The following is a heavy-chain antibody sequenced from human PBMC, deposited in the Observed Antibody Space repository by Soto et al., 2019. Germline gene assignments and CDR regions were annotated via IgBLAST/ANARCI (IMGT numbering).Heavy chain of an antibody. CDR3: AKARGLLLDY. CDR1: GFTFSSYA. Sequence: QVQLVESGGGVVQPGRSLRLYYAASGFTFSSYAMHWVRQAPGKGLEWVAVISYDGSSKFYADSVKGRFTISRDTSKNTLYLQMNSLRADDTAVYYCAKARGLLLDYWGQGTLVTVSS. D-gene: IGHD5-12*01. J-gene: IGHJ4*02. CDR2: ISYDGSSK. V-gene: IGHV3-30-3*01.